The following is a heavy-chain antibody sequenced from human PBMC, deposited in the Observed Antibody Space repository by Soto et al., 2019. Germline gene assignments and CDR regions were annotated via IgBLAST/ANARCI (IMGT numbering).Heavy chain of an antibody. CDR1: GDTFSFYS. J-gene: IGHJ4*02. Sequence: ASVKVSCKASGDTFSFYSINWVRQAPGLGLEWMGMINPSGRMTSYAQKFQGRVTMTRDKSTSTVYMELSSLRSEDTAVYYCAREWELPYFDYWGQGTLVTSPQ. CDR2: INPSGRMT. V-gene: IGHV1-46*01. CDR3: AREWELPYFDY. D-gene: IGHD1-26*01.